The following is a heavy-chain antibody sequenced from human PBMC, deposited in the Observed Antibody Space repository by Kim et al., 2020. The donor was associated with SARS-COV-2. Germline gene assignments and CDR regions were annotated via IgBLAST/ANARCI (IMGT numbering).Heavy chain of an antibody. CDR2: INHSGST. CDR1: GGSFSGYY. D-gene: IGHD3-22*01. CDR3: ARGPRYSSMIVVVIRGRGAFDI. Sequence: SETLSLTCAVYGGSFSGYYWSWIRQPPGKGLEWIGEINHSGSTNYNPSLKSRVTISVDTSKNQFSLKLSSVTAADTAVYYCARGPRYSSMIVVVIRGRGAFDIWGQGTMVTVSS. V-gene: IGHV4-34*01. J-gene: IGHJ3*02.